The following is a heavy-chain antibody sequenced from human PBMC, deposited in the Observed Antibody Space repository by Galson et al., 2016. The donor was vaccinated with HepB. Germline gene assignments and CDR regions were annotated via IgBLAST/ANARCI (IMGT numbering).Heavy chain of an antibody. CDR1: GFTFSXXX. CDR2: XXGDXXXI. CDR3: CVAPRRFDPLDS. Sequence: SLRLSCAASGFTFSXXXMHXXXQAXXXGLXXVSXXXGDXXXIXXXDSVMGRFTTXXPNAKNTLXLQLNLLRAEDTAVFFCCVAPRRFDPLDSWGQGTLXTVSS. J-gene: IGHJ5*01. V-gene: IGHV3-74*01. D-gene: IGHD3-10*01.